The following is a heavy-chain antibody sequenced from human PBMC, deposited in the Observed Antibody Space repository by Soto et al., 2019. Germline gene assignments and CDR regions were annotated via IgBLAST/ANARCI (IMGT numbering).Heavy chain of an antibody. D-gene: IGHD3-10*01. CDR2: ISSSSSAI. Sequence: GGSLRLSCVASGFNFSSYSMNWVRQAPGKGLEWVSYISSSSSAIYYADSVKGRFTISRDNAKNSLYLQMNSLRAEDTAVYYCATLWFGELLPFDYWGQGTLVTVS. J-gene: IGHJ4*02. CDR3: ATLWFGELLPFDY. V-gene: IGHV3-48*01. CDR1: GFNFSSYS.